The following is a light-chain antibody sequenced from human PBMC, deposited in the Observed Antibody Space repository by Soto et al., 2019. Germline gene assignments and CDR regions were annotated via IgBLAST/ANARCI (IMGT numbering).Light chain of an antibody. Sequence: EIVLTQSPGTLSLSPGERATLSCRASQSVSSSYLAWYQQKPGQAPRLLIYGASSRATGIPDRFSGSGSGTDFTLPISRLEPEDFAVYYCQQYGSSPRTFGQGTK. CDR2: GAS. CDR3: QQYGSSPRT. J-gene: IGKJ1*01. V-gene: IGKV3-20*01. CDR1: QSVSSSY.